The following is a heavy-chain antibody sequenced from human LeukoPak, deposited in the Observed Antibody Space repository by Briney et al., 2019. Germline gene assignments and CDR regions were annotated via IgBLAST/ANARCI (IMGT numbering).Heavy chain of an antibody. CDR3: AKEMNILTGYVDY. Sequence: PGRSLRLSCAASGFTFGDYAMHWVRQAPGKGLEWVSAICGSGGSTYYADSVKGRFSISRDNSKNTLYLQMNSLRDEDTAVYYCAKEMNILTGYVDYWGQGTLVTVSS. J-gene: IGHJ4*02. CDR2: ICGSGGST. CDR1: GFTFGDYA. D-gene: IGHD3-9*01. V-gene: IGHV3-23*01.